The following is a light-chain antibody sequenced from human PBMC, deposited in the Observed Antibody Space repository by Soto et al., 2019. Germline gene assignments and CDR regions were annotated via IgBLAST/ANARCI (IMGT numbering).Light chain of an antibody. CDR3: QPYNNWPLT. CDR2: DAS. V-gene: IGKV3-11*01. J-gene: IGKJ4*01. CDR1: QSVSSY. Sequence: EIVLTQSPATLSLSPGERATLSCRASQSVSSYLAWYQKKPGQDPRLLIYDASNRATGIPARFSGSGSGAEFNLTINRLQSEDFAVYYCQPYNNWPLTFGGGTKVDIK.